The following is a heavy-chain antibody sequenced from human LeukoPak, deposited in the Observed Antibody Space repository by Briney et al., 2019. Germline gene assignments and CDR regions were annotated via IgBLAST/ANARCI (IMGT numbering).Heavy chain of an antibody. CDR1: GFTFSSYS. V-gene: IGHV3-23*01. J-gene: IGHJ4*02. CDR3: ARVIRYGSGNYYYFDY. CDR2: ISDSGGDT. D-gene: IGHD3-10*01. Sequence: PGGSLRLSCAASGFTFSSYSMNWVRQAPGKGLEWVSDISDSGGDTYYADSVRGRFTISRDNFKNTLYLQMNSLRADDTAIYYCARVIRYGSGNYYYFDYWGQGTLVTVSS.